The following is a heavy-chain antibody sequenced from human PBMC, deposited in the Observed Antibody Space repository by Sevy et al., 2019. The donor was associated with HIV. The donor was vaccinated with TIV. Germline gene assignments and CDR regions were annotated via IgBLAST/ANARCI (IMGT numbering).Heavy chain of an antibody. V-gene: IGHV1-18*01. D-gene: IGHD1-26*01. CDR3: ARGRSDSGSYYGFKYYYYMDV. CDR2: ISAYNGNT. Sequence: ASVTVSCKASGYTFTSYGISWVRQAPGQGLEWMGWISAYNGNTNYAQKLQGRVTMTTDTSTSTAYMELRSLRSDDTAVYYCARGRSDSGSYYGFKYYYYMDVWGKGTTVTVSS. J-gene: IGHJ6*03. CDR1: GYTFTSYG.